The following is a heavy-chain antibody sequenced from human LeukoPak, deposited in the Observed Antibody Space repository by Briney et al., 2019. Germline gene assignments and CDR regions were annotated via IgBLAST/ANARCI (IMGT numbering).Heavy chain of an antibody. CDR2: IWRDASEK. J-gene: IGHJ4*02. Sequence: RAGRSLRLSCVASEFAFSRHAMHWVRQAPGKGLEWVAVIWRDASEKHYADSVKGRFTISRDNAKNSLYLQMNSLRAEDTALYYCAKDKDYGSGSPDYFDYWGQGTLVTVSS. V-gene: IGHV3-33*03. CDR1: EFAFSRHA. CDR3: AKDKDYGSGSPDYFDY. D-gene: IGHD3-10*01.